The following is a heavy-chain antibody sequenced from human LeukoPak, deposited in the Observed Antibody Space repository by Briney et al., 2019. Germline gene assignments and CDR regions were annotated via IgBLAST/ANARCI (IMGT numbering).Heavy chain of an antibody. D-gene: IGHD2-2*02. CDR3: AKGGIQCSSTSCYTRYYYMDV. V-gene: IGHV3-23*01. CDR1: GFTFSSYA. Sequence: GGSLSLSCAASGFTFSSYAMSWVRQAPGKGLEWVSAISGSGGSTYYADSVKGRFTISRDNSKNTLYLQMNSLRAEDTAVYYCAKGGIQCSSTSCYTRYYYMDVWGKGTTVTVSS. CDR2: ISGSGGST. J-gene: IGHJ6*03.